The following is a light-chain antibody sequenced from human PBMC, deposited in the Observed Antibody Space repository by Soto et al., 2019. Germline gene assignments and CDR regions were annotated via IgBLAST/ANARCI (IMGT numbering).Light chain of an antibody. Sequence: QSVLTQPPSASGTPGQRVTISCSGSSSNIGSNYGYWYQQLPGTAPKLLIYRNNQRPSGVPDRFSGSKSGTSASLAISGLRSEDEADYYCAAWDDSLIVFGGGTKLTVL. V-gene: IGLV1-47*01. CDR3: AAWDDSLIV. CDR1: SSNIGSNY. CDR2: RNN. J-gene: IGLJ2*01.